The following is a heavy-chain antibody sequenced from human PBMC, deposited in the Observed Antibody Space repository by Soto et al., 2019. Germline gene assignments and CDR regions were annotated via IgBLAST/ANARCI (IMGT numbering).Heavy chain of an antibody. CDR2: IYYSGST. D-gene: IGHD3-9*01. J-gene: IGHJ6*03. CDR1: GGSISSYY. CDR3: ARGGYYDILTGYYTSHYYYYMDV. V-gene: IGHV4-59*01. Sequence: QVQLQESGPGLVKPSETLSLTCTVSGGSISSYYWSWIRQPPGKGLEWIGYIYYSGSTNYNPSLKSRVTISVDTSKNQFSLKLSSVTAADTAVYYCARGGYYDILTGYYTSHYYYYMDVWGKGTTVTVSS.